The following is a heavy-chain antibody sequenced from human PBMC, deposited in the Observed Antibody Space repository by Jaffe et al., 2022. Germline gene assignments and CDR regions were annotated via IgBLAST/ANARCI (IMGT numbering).Heavy chain of an antibody. CDR1: GGSISSSSYY. V-gene: IGHV4-39*01. Sequence: QLQLQESGPGLVKPSETLSLTCTVSGGSISSSSYYWGWIRQPPGKGLEWIGSIYYSGSTYYNPSLKSRVTISVDTSKNQFSLKLSSVTAADTAVYYCARPSTVGWFDPWGQGTLVTVSS. J-gene: IGHJ5*02. CDR3: ARPSTVGWFDP. D-gene: IGHD4-17*01. CDR2: IYYSGST.